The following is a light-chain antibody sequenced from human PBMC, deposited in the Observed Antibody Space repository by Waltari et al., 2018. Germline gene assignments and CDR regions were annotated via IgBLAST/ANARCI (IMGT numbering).Light chain of an antibody. J-gene: IGLJ2*01. CDR2: DNN. CDR3: GTWDSSLSVV. CDR1: GSNIGNNF. V-gene: IGLV1-51*01. Sequence: QSVLTQPPSVSAAAGQQVTISCSGSGSNIGNNFVSWYQQFPGTAPKLLIFDNNKRPSGIPDRFSGSKSGSSATLGIAGLQTGDEAEYYCGTWDSSLSVVFGGGTKVTVL.